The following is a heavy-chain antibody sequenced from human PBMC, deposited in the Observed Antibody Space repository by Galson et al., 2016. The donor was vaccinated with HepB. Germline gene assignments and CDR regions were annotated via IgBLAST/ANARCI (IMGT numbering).Heavy chain of an antibody. CDR3: ARRRVMRGWGLDP. Sequence: QSGAEVKKPGESLKISCKGSGYTFGHYWLAWVRQMPGEGLEWMGISHPGNSATDYSPSFQGHVTLSVDKSISVVYLQWSSLKASDTATYYWARRRVMRGWGLDPWGQGTLVTVSS. CDR1: GYTFGHYW. D-gene: IGHD3-16*01. CDR2: SHPGNSAT. J-gene: IGHJ5*02. V-gene: IGHV5-51*03.